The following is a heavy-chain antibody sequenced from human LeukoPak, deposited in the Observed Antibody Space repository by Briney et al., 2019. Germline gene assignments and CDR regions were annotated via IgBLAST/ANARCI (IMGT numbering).Heavy chain of an antibody. D-gene: IGHD3-10*01. Sequence: GGSLRLSCAASGFTVSSDYMSWVRQAPGKGLDWVSVIYSGGSTYYADSVKGRFTISRDNSKNTLYLQMNSLRAEDTAVYYCARAPGSGTYHLDYWGQGTLVTVSS. V-gene: IGHV3-53*01. CDR1: GFTVSSDY. J-gene: IGHJ4*02. CDR3: ARAPGSGTYHLDY. CDR2: IYSGGST.